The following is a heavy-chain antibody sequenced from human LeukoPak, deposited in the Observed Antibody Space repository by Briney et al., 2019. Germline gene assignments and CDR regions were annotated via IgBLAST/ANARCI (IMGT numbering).Heavy chain of an antibody. CDR2: IDPSDSYT. CDR3: ARALRITFGGGRGAFDI. J-gene: IGHJ3*02. Sequence: GESPKISCKGSGYSFTNYWISWVRQMPGKGLEWVGRIDPSDSYTNYSPSFQGHLTSSADKSISTAYLQWSSLKASDTAMYYCARALRITFGGGRGAFDIWGQGTMVTVSS. CDR1: GYSFTNYW. V-gene: IGHV5-10-1*01. D-gene: IGHD3-16*01.